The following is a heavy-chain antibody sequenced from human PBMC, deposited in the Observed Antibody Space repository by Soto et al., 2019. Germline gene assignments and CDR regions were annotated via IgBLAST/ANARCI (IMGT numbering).Heavy chain of an antibody. V-gene: IGHV3-9*01. Sequence: EVKLVESGGGLERPGRSLRLSCSASGFTFDDYVMHWVRLVPGRGLEWVAGIDWNGKTLAYAGYVQGRFTISRDNAKNSLHLQMTSLRDEDTALYYLVRDTGRGLAVAECIHWGQPTQVTVS. CDR2: IDWNGKTL. J-gene: IGHJ4*02. D-gene: IGHD6-19*01. CDR1: GFTFDDYV. CDR3: VRDTGRGLAVAECIH.